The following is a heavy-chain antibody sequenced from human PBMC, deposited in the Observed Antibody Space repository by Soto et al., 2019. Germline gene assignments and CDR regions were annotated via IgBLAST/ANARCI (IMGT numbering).Heavy chain of an antibody. Sequence: SETLSLTCTVAGGSISSYYWRWIRQPPGKGLKKIGYVYHSGSTNYSPSLKSRVTISVDRSKNKFSLKMSSVTAADTAVYYSATAMTSVTSLDDWRQVSPVTGFS. J-gene: IGHJ4*02. CDR1: GGSISSYY. CDR2: VYHSGST. CDR3: ATAMTSVTSLDD. D-gene: IGHD4-4*01. V-gene: IGHV4-59*12.